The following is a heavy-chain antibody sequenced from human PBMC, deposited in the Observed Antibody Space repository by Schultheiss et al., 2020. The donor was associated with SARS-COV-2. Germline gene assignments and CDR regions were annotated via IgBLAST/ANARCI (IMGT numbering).Heavy chain of an antibody. CDR3: ARASSSGYYYFDY. Sequence: GGSLRLSCAASGFSLSDNYMSWVRQPPGKGLEWLSYISSGGATTLFADSVKGRFTLSMDNAKNSMYLEMSSLRAEDTAVYYCARASSSGYYYFDYWGQGTLVTVSS. CDR1: GFSLSDNY. CDR2: ISSGGATT. J-gene: IGHJ4*02. V-gene: IGHV3-11*04. D-gene: IGHD3-3*01.